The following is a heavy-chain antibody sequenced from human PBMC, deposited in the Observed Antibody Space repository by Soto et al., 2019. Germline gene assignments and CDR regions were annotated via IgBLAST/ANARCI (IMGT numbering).Heavy chain of an antibody. CDR3: ARGSGANGVCYTGECSAFGNY. V-gene: IGHV3-30-3*01. D-gene: IGHD2-8*01. J-gene: IGHJ4*02. CDR2: ISYDGSNK. CDR1: GFTFSSYA. Sequence: PGGSLRLSCAASGFTFSSYAMHWFRQAPGKGLKWVTVISYDGSNKYYADSVKGRFTISRDNSKNTLYLQMNSLRAEDTAVYYCARGSGANGVCYTGECSAFGNYCGQGTLVTVSS.